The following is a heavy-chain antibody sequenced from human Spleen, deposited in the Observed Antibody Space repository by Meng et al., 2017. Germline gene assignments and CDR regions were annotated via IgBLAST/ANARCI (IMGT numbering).Heavy chain of an antibody. CDR2: IYYSGST. Sequence: SETLSLTCTVSGGSISSGGYYWSCIRQHPGKGVVWIGYIYYSGSTYYNPSLKSRVTISVDTSKSQFYLKLSSVTAADTAVYYCARERLDGTNCYDNSGYHFDYWGQGTLVTVSS. CDR1: GGSISSGGYY. V-gene: IGHV4-31*03. D-gene: IGHD3-22*01. J-gene: IGHJ4*02. CDR3: ARERLDGTNCYDNSGYHFDY.